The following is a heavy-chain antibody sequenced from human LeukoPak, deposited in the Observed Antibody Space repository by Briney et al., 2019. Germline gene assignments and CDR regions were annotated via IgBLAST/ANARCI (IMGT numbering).Heavy chain of an antibody. D-gene: IGHD3-3*01. CDR1: GGTFSSYA. CDR3: ASPLFGYYDFWSGYYDAFDI. Sequence: SVKVSCKASGGTFSSYAISWVRQAPGQRLEWMGRIIPILGIANYAQKFQGRVTITADKSTSTAYMELSSLRSEDTAVYYCASPLFGYYDFWSGYYDAFDIWGQGTMVTVSS. J-gene: IGHJ3*02. CDR2: IIPILGIA. V-gene: IGHV1-69*04.